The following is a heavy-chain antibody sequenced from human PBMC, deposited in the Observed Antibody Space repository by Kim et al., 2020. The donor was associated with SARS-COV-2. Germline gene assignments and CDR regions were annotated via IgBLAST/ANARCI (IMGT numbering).Heavy chain of an antibody. CDR3: ARGLIPDYYDSSGPTGGFDY. J-gene: IGHJ4*02. CDR1: GYTFTSYG. Sequence: ASVKVSCKASGYTFTSYGISWVRQAPGQGLEWMGWISAYNGNTNYAQKLQGRVTMTTDTSTSTAYMELRSLRSDDTAVYYCARGLIPDYYDSSGPTGGFDYWGQGTLVTVSS. D-gene: IGHD3-22*01. V-gene: IGHV1-18*01. CDR2: ISAYNGNT.